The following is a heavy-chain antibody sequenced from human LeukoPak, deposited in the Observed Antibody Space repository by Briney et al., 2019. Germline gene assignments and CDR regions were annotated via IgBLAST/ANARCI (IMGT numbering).Heavy chain of an antibody. D-gene: IGHD3-10*01. J-gene: IGHJ6*02. CDR2: ISWNSGSI. CDR3: AKGRGGNYYDYYSGMDV. Sequence: SLRLSCAASGFTFDDYAMHWVRQSPGKGLEWVSGISWNSGSIGYADSVKGRFTISRDNAKNSLNLQMNSLRAEDTALYYCAKGRGGNYYDYYSGMDVWGQGTTVTVSS. V-gene: IGHV3-9*01. CDR1: GFTFDDYA.